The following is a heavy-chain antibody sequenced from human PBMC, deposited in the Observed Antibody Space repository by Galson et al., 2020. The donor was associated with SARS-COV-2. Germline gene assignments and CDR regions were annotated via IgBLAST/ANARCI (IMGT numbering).Heavy chain of an antibody. CDR1: GGSISSSSYY. D-gene: IGHD4-17*01. J-gene: IGHJ6*02. CDR3: ATTTVTTDHVRSHYYYGMDV. Sequence: SETLSLTCTVSGGSISSSSYYWGWIRQPPGKGLEWIGSIYYSGSTYYNPSLKSRVTISVDTSKNQFSLKLSSVTAADTAVDYCATTTVTTDHVRSHYYYGMDVWGQGTTVTVSS. CDR2: IYYSGST. V-gene: IGHV4-39*01.